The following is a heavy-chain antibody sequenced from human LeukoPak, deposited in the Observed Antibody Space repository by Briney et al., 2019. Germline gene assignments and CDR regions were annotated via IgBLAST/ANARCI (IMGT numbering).Heavy chain of an antibody. CDR3: ARDGRGYSRTNWFDP. D-gene: IGHD5-18*01. V-gene: IGHV4-34*01. CDR2: INHSGST. J-gene: IGHJ5*02. Sequence: NPSETLSLTCAVYGGSFSGYYWSWIRQPPGKGLEWIGEINHSGSTNYNPSLKSRVTISVDTSKNQFSLKLSSVTAADTAVYYCARDGRGYSRTNWFDPWGQGTLVTVSS. CDR1: GGSFSGYY.